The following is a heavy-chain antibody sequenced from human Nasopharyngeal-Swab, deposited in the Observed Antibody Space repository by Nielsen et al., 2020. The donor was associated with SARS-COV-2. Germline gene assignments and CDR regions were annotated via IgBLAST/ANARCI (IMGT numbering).Heavy chain of an antibody. D-gene: IGHD1-1*01. CDR3: ARDGTRYNWNDYYYYGMDV. CDR1: GYTFTGYY. J-gene: IGHJ6*02. CDR2: INPNSGGT. V-gene: IGHV1-2*06. Sequence: ASVKVSCKASGYTFTGYYMHWVRQAPGQGLEGRGRINPNSGGTNYAQKFQGRVTMTRDTSISTAYMELSRLRSDDTAVYYCARDGTRYNWNDYYYYGMDVWGQGTTVTVSS.